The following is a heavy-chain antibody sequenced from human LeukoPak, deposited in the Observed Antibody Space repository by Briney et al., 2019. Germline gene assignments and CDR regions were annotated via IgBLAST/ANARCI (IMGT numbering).Heavy chain of an antibody. CDR1: GFTFSNYW. CDR2: ISYDGSNK. Sequence: GGSLRLSCAASGFTFSNYWMHWVRQAPGKGLEWVAVISYDGSNKYYADSVKGRFTISRDNSKNTLYLQMNSLRAEDTAVYYCARDTDGSGSYYPEGYFDYWGQGTLVTVSS. D-gene: IGHD3-10*01. J-gene: IGHJ4*02. V-gene: IGHV3-30*03. CDR3: ARDTDGSGSYYPEGYFDY.